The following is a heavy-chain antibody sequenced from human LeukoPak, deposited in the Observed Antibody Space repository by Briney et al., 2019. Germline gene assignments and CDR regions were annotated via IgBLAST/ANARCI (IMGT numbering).Heavy chain of an antibody. CDR1: GQSIRSGYY. CDR2: VYQTGTT. D-gene: IGHD3-10*01. V-gene: IGHV4-38-2*02. CDR3: ARGGIRGGVDNWFDP. Sequence: PSETLSLTCNVSGQSIRSGYYWGWIRQSPEKGLERIGSVYQTGTTYYNPSLNSRVTILVDASKNQFSLRMTSVTAADTALYFCARGGIRGGVDNWFDPWGQGTLVTVSS. J-gene: IGHJ5*02.